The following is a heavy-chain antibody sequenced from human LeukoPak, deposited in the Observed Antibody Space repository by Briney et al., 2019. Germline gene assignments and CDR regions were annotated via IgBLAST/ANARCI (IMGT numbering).Heavy chain of an antibody. D-gene: IGHD3-3*01. Sequence: SETLSLTCTVSGGSISSSSIYYWGWIRQPPGKGLEWIGSIYYSGSTYYNPSLKSRVTISVDTSKNQFSLKLSSVTAADTAVYYCASTQGMSGYYTGDFQHWGQGTLVTVSS. CDR2: IYYSGST. CDR1: GGSISSSSIYY. V-gene: IGHV4-39*01. J-gene: IGHJ1*01. CDR3: ASTQGMSGYYTGDFQH.